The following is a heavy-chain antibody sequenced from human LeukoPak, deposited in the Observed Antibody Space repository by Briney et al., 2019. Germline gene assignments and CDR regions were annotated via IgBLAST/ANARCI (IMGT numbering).Heavy chain of an antibody. V-gene: IGHV3-30*04. J-gene: IGHJ4*02. Sequence: GRSLRLSCAASGFTFSSYAMHWVRQAPGKGLEWVAVISYDGSNKYYADSVKGRFTISRDNSKNTLYLQMNSLRAEDTAVCYCARAPGVTYFDYWGQGTLVTVSS. CDR3: ARAPGVTYFDY. CDR2: ISYDGSNK. D-gene: IGHD2-21*02. CDR1: GFTFSSYA.